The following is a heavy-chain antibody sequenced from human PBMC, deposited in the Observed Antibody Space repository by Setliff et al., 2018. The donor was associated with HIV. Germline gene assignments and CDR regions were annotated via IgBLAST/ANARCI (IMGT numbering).Heavy chain of an antibody. CDR1: GGSISSRGYY. V-gene: IGHV4-39*07. CDR2: IYYSGST. D-gene: IGHD3-3*01. J-gene: IGHJ3*02. Sequence: PSETLSLTCTVSGGSISSRGYYWGWIRQPPGKELEWIGSIYYSGSTYYNPSLKSRVAISVDTSKNQFSLKLTSVTAADTAVYYCARSKTFYDFWGGYYTHGAFKIWGLGTMVTVSS. CDR3: ARSKTFYDFWGGYYTHGAFKI.